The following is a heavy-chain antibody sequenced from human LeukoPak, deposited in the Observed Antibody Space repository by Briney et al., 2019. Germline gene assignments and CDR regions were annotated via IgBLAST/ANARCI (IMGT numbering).Heavy chain of an antibody. CDR1: GFTFSTYA. D-gene: IGHD6-13*01. Sequence: GGSLRLSCAASGFTFSTYAMSWVRQAPGKGLEWVSSITNSGDKTYHADSVKGRFTISRDSSENTLYLQMNSLRAEDTALYYCAKKRTTAGPGDFDSWGQGTLVTVSS. J-gene: IGHJ4*02. V-gene: IGHV3-23*01. CDR2: ITNSGDKT. CDR3: AKKRTTAGPGDFDS.